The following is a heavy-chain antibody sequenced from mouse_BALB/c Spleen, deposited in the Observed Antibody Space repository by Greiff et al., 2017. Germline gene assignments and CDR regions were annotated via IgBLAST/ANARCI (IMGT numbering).Heavy chain of an antibody. Sequence: EVQGVESGGGLVQPGGSLRLSCATSGFTFTDYYMSWVRQPPGKALEWLGFIRNKANGYTTEYSASVKGRFTISRDNSQSILYLQMNTLRAEDSATYYCARDKLAYFDYWGQGTTLTVSS. CDR2: IRNKANGYTT. J-gene: IGHJ2*01. D-gene: IGHD4-1*01. V-gene: IGHV7-3*02. CDR1: GFTFTDYY. CDR3: ARDKLAYFDY.